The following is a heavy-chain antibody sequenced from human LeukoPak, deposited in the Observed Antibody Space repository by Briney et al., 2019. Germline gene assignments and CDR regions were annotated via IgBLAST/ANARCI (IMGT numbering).Heavy chain of an antibody. Sequence: LAGGSLRLXCAGSGFTFSSHWMGWVRQAPGKGLEWLANIKEDGHEKYYVDSVQGRFTISRDNAKNSLFLQMDSLRAEDTAVYFCARHGYYVFDYWGQGTLVTVSS. CDR2: IKEDGHEK. CDR3: ARHGYYVFDY. J-gene: IGHJ4*02. V-gene: IGHV3-7*01. CDR1: GFTFSSHW. D-gene: IGHD4-17*01.